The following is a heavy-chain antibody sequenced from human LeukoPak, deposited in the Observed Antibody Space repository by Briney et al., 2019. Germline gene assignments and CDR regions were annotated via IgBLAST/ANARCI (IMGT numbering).Heavy chain of an antibody. V-gene: IGHV3-74*01. CDR3: VRAKNASGP. CDR2: ISSDGASA. D-gene: IGHD3-10*01. CDR1: GFTFSTYG. J-gene: IGHJ5*02. Sequence: PGGSLRLSCAASGFTFSTYGMHRVRQVPGKGLVWVSRISSDGASANYADSVKGRFTISRDNTKNTLYLQMNSLRAEDTAVYYCVRAKNASGPWGQGTLVTVSS.